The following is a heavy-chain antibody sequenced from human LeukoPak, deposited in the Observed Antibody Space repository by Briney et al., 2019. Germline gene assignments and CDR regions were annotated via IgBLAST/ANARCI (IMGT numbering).Heavy chain of an antibody. D-gene: IGHD3-22*01. CDR3: ARMGVSYYYDSGTYYPTAFDV. CDR2: IFHSGSI. J-gene: IGHJ3*01. V-gene: IGHV4-38-2*01. CDR1: GYSISSGYY. Sequence: ASETLSLTCAVSGYSISSGYYWGWIRQSPGRGLEWIATIFHSGSIYYNPSLKSRVTLSVDTSKNQFSLRLNSVTAADTALYYCARMGVSYYYDSGTYYPTAFDVWGQGTMVSVSS.